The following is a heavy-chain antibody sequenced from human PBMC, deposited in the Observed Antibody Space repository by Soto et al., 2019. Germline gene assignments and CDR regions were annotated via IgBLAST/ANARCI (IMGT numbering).Heavy chain of an antibody. J-gene: IGHJ4*02. CDR1: GGTFSSYA. CDR3: AREIRTAMAPYFDY. D-gene: IGHD5-18*01. CDR2: IIPIFGTA. V-gene: IGHV1-69*13. Sequence: SVKVSCKASGGTFSSYAISWVRQAPGQGLEWMGGIIPIFGTANYAQKFQGRVTITADESMSTAYMELSSLRSEDTAVYYCAREIRTAMAPYFDYWGQGTLVTVSS.